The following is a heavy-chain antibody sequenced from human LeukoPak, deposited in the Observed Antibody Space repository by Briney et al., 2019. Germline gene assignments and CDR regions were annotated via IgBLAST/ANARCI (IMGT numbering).Heavy chain of an antibody. J-gene: IGHJ4*02. Sequence: ASVKVSCKTSVYTFTDHDMHWVRQAPGQGLEWVGRISTSSGGTTYSQNFQGRVTMTRDTSISTGYMELTRLKSDDTAVYYCTRDHFGSYLAWGQGTLVTVSS. CDR3: TRDHFGSYLA. CDR1: VYTFTDHD. D-gene: IGHD1-26*01. CDR2: ISTSSGGT. V-gene: IGHV1-2*06.